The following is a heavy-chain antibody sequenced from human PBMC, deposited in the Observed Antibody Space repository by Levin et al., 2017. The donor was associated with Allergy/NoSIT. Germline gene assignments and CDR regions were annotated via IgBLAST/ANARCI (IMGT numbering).Heavy chain of an antibody. D-gene: IGHD1-26*01. Sequence: VSGPTLVKPTQTVTLTCTLSGFSLNTRGTCVNWIRQAPGKALEWLARIDWDDDAYYTTSLETRLTISKDTSKNEVVLTMTNMDPEDTATYYCARMLVGDSDGAFDIWGQGTKVTVSS. J-gene: IGHJ3*02. CDR3: ARMLVGDSDGAFDI. CDR2: IDWDDDA. CDR1: GFSLNTRGTC. V-gene: IGHV2-70*11.